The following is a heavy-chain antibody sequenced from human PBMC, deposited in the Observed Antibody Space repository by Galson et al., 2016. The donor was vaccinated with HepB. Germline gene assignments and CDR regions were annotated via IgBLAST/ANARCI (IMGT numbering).Heavy chain of an antibody. CDR1: GFTFSSYG. V-gene: IGHV3-33*01. J-gene: IGHJ4*02. Sequence: SLRLSCAASGFTFSSYGMHWVRQAPGKGLEWVAVIWYDGSNKYYADSVKGRFTISRDNSTNTLYLQMNSLRAEDTAVYYCARESSIAAAGVLDYWGQGTLVTVSS. CDR2: IWYDGSNK. D-gene: IGHD6-13*01. CDR3: ARESSIAAAGVLDY.